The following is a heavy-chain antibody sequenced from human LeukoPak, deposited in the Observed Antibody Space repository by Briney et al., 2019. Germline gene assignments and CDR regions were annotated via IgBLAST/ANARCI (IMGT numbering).Heavy chain of an antibody. Sequence: GGSLRLSCAASGFTFSGYAMHWVRQAPGKGLEWVAMISYDGSNKYYADSVKGRFTISRDNSKNTLYLQMNSLRAEDTAVYYCARASTYYYGSGSRTGFDPWGQGTLVTVSS. CDR3: ARASTYYYGSGSRTGFDP. CDR2: ISYDGSNK. J-gene: IGHJ5*02. D-gene: IGHD3-10*01. CDR1: GFTFSGYA. V-gene: IGHV3-30*03.